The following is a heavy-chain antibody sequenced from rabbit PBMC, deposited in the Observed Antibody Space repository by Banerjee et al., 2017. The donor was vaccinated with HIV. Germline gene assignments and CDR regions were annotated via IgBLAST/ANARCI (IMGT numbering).Heavy chain of an antibody. V-gene: IGHV1S45*01. Sequence: QEQLVEYGGDLVQPEGSLTLTCKASGLDFSSCYWICWVRQAPGKGLEWIACIYVGSSGSTYYATWAKGRFTISKTSSTTVTLQMTSLTAADTATYFCARSDIVDYGGYNLWGPGTLVTVS. J-gene: IGHJ4*01. CDR2: IYVGSSGST. CDR1: GLDFSSCYW. CDR3: ARSDIVDYGGYNL. D-gene: IGHD2-1*01.